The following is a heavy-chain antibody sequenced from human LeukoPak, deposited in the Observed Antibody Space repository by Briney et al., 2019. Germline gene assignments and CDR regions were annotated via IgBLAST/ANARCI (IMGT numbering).Heavy chain of an antibody. J-gene: IGHJ4*02. CDR1: GFSISSGYY. Sequence: PSETLSLTCTVSGFSISSGYYWGWIRQPPGKGLEWIGSIYYSGSTDYNRSLKSRVTISIDTSKNQFSLKLSSVTAADTAVYYCARSIQAGLLSGSHYWGQGTLVTVSS. CDR3: ARSIQAGLLSGSHY. D-gene: IGHD3-10*01. CDR2: IYYSGST. V-gene: IGHV4-38-2*02.